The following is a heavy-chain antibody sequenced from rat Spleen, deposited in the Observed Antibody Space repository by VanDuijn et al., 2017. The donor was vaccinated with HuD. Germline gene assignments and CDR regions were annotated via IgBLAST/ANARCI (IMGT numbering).Heavy chain of an antibody. Sequence: EVQLVESGGGLVQPGRSVELSCAASGFTFSDYYMAWVRQAPTKGLEWVATISFDGSNTYYRDSVKGRFTISRDNANSTLYLQMDSLRSEDTATYYCARHRSYGYNPFDYWGQGVMVTVSS. CDR1: GFTFSDYY. CDR2: ISFDGSNT. J-gene: IGHJ2*01. D-gene: IGHD1-9*01. CDR3: ARHRSYGYNPFDY. V-gene: IGHV5-7*01.